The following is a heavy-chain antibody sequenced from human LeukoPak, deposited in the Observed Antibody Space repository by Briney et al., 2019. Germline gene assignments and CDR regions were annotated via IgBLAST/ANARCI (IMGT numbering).Heavy chain of an antibody. V-gene: IGHV3-7*01. D-gene: IGHD3-16*01. CDR1: GFTFSSYW. CDR3: ARCWGVCIRSGAFDI. CDR2: IKQDGSEK. Sequence: PGGSLRLSCAASGFTFSSYWMSWVRQAPGKGLEWVANIKQDGSEKYYVDSVKGRFTISRDNAKNSLYLQMNSLRAEDTAVYYCARCWGVCIRSGAFDIWGQGTMVTVSS. J-gene: IGHJ3*02.